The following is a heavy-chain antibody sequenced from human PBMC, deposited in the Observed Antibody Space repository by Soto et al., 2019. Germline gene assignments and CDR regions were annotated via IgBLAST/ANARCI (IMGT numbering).Heavy chain of an antibody. CDR3: AKDGRLAGVTRSELDLDF. D-gene: IGHD1-26*01. V-gene: IGHV3-23*01. J-gene: IGHJ4*02. Sequence: LRLSCAASGFTFSNYAMYWVRQAPGKGLEWVSTITASGSSTYDADSVKGRFTISRDNSRDTLYLQMNSLRAEDTAVYYCAKDGRLAGVTRSELDLDFWGQGTLVTSPQ. CDR2: ITASGSST. CDR1: GFTFSNYA.